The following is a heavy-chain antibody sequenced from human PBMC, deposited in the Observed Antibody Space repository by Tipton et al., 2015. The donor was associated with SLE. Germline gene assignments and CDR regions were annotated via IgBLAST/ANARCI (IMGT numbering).Heavy chain of an antibody. Sequence: TLSLTCTVSGDSISGHYRSWIRQPPGKGLEWIGDISYSGSTNYSPSLKSRVTISVDTSKNQFSLKLTSVTAADTAVYFCAREWADDAFDIWGRGTRVTVSS. V-gene: IGHV4-59*11. CDR1: GDSISGHY. CDR2: ISYSGST. J-gene: IGHJ3*02. CDR3: AREWADDAFDI.